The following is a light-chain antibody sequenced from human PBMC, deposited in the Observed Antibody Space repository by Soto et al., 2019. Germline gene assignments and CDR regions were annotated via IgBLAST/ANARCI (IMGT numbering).Light chain of an antibody. J-gene: IGKJ1*01. CDR3: QHYNSYSEA. CDR1: QNIRSR. Sequence: DFQMTQYPSTLSSSLGDRVTITCRASQNIRSRLAWFQQKPGKAPKLLIYKASTLKSGVPSRFSGSGSGTEFTLTISSLQTDDFATYYCQHYNSYSEAFGQGTKVDIK. V-gene: IGKV1-5*03. CDR2: KAS.